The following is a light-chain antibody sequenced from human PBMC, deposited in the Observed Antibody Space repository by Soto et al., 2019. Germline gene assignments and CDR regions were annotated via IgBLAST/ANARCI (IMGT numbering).Light chain of an antibody. J-gene: IGKJ4*01. V-gene: IGKV1-5*03. Sequence: DTQMTQSPSTLSASVGDRVTISCRASESISTWLAWYQQKPGKAPNLLIQKASSLESGAPSRFSGSGSGTEVTLTIRSLQPDDFATYYGQQYNAYPLTFGGGTKVEIK. CDR2: KAS. CDR1: ESISTW. CDR3: QQYNAYPLT.